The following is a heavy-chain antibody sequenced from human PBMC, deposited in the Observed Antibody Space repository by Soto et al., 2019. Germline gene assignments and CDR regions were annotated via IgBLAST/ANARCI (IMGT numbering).Heavy chain of an antibody. J-gene: IGHJ5*02. Sequence: SETLSLTCSVSGSSINSNLYHWGWIRHSPGKGLEWIGSIHNTGNIFYNPSLKSRVTLSIDTSQSHFSLHLSSVTAADTAVYFCAILYTGNYIMYHWGPGTLVTVSS. V-gene: IGHV4-39*02. CDR1: GSSINSNLYH. CDR2: IHNTGNI. D-gene: IGHD1-26*01. CDR3: AILYTGNYIMYH.